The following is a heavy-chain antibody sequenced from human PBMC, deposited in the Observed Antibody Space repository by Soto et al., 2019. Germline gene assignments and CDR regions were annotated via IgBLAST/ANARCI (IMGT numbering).Heavy chain of an antibody. V-gene: IGHV1-69*05. CDR3: ARELATITLDAFDI. J-gene: IGHJ3*02. CDR1: GGTLSIYA. D-gene: IGHD4-4*01. Sequence: SVKVTCTASGGTLSIYAISWVRQAPGKGLEWMGGIKPGGGTTNYAQQFRGRLTMTRDTSTSTVYMEMNSLRSDDTAVYYCARELATITLDAFDIWGQGTMVTVSS. CDR2: IKPGGGTT.